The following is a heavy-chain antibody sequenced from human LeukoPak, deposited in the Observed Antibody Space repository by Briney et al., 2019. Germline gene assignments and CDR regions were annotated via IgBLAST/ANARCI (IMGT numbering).Heavy chain of an antibody. CDR3: ARGSGIAAAGTLAP. J-gene: IGHJ5*02. CDR1: GGSFSGYY. D-gene: IGHD6-13*01. Sequence: SETLSLTCAVYGGSFSGYYWSWIRQPPGKGLEWIGEINHSGSTNYNPSLKSRVTISVDASKNQFSLKPSSVTAADTAVYYCARGSGIAAAGTLAPWGQGTLVTVSS. CDR2: INHSGST. V-gene: IGHV4-34*01.